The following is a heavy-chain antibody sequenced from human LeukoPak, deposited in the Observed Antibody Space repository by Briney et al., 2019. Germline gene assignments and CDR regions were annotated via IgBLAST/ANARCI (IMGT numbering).Heavy chain of an antibody. CDR3: ARERGFRVVVAALGY. V-gene: IGHV3-48*04. D-gene: IGHD2-15*01. Sequence: GGSLRLSCAASGFTFSSYSMNWVRQAPGKGLEWVSYISSSSSTIYYADSVKGRFTISRDNAKNSLYLQMNSLRAEDTAVYYCARERGFRVVVAALGYWGQGTLVTVSS. CDR1: GFTFSSYS. J-gene: IGHJ4*02. CDR2: ISSSSSTI.